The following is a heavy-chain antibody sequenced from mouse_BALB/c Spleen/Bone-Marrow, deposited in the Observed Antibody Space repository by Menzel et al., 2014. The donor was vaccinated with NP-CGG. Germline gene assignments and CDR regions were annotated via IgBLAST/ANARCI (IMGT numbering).Heavy chain of an antibody. CDR1: GYTFTSYY. Sequence: VQLQQSGAELVKPGASVKLSCTSSGYTFTSYYMYWVKQRPGQGLEWIGGINPSNGGTNFNEKFKSKATLTIDKSSSTAYVQLSNLTSEDSAVYYCTREGTFFAYWGQGTLVTVSA. J-gene: IGHJ3*01. CDR3: TREGTFFAY. D-gene: IGHD3-3*01. CDR2: INPSNGGT. V-gene: IGHV1S81*02.